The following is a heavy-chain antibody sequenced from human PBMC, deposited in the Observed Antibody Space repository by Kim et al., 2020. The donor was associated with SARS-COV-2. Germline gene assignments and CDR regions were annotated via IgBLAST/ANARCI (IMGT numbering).Heavy chain of an antibody. CDR3: AKVSGTIDY. CDR2: GST. D-gene: IGHD1-1*01. V-gene: IGHV3-23*01. J-gene: IGHJ4*02. Sequence: GSTHYADSVKGRFTISRDNSKNTLYLQMNSLRAEDTAVYYCAKVSGTIDYWGQGTLVTVSS.